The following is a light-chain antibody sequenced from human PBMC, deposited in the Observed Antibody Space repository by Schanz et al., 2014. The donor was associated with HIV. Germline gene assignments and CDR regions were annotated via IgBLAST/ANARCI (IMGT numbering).Light chain of an antibody. V-gene: IGLV2-8*01. J-gene: IGLJ3*02. CDR2: EVT. CDR1: RSDIGNYDF. Sequence: SALTQPPSASGSPGQSVTISCPGTRSDIGNYDFVSWYQQHPGQAPKLIIYEVTKRPSGVPARFSGSKSDNTASLTVSGLQADDEAEYYCTSYTSTNTWVFGGGTKLTVL. CDR3: TSYTSTNTWV.